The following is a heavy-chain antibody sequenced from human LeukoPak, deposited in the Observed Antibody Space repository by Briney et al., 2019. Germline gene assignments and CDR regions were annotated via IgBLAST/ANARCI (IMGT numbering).Heavy chain of an antibody. D-gene: IGHD1-1*01. V-gene: IGHV3-7*04. CDR2: IHPEGNEK. J-gene: IGHJ5*02. Sequence: GGSLRLSCAVSGFTFSNFWMSWVRQAPGRGLEWVANIHPEGNEKYHVESVKGRFTISRDNAKNLLFLQMNGLRVEDTAVYYCARGDDFSGDRWGQGTLVTVSS. CDR3: ARGDDFSGDR. CDR1: GFTFSNFW.